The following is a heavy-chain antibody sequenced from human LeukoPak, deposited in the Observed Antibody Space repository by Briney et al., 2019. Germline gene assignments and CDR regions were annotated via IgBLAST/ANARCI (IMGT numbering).Heavy chain of an antibody. CDR3: ARRYERMDV. CDR1: GGSISGYY. J-gene: IGHJ6*02. V-gene: IGHV4-59*08. Sequence: SETLSLTCTVSGGSISGYYWSWIRQPPGKGLEWIGYIYYSGSTNYNPSLKSRVTISVDTSKNHFSLKLSSVTAADTAVCYCARRYERMDVWGQGTTVTVSS. CDR2: IYYSGST. D-gene: IGHD3-3*01.